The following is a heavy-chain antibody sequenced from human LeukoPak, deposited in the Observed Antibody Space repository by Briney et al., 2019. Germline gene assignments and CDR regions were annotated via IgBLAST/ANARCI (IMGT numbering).Heavy chain of an antibody. CDR2: FYSGGST. D-gene: IGHD3-10*01. CDR1: GFTVSSNY. Sequence: GGSLRLSCAASGFTVSSNYMSWVRQAPGKGLEWVSVFYSGGSTYYADSVKGRFAISRDTSANTVYLQMDSLTPEDTGVYYCAESRGHTVRGPLSDWGQGTLVTVPS. CDR3: AESRGHTVRGPLSD. V-gene: IGHV3-66*02. J-gene: IGHJ4*02.